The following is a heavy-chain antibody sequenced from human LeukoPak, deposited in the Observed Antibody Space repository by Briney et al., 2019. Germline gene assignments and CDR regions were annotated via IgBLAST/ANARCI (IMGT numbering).Heavy chain of an antibody. J-gene: IGHJ4*02. Sequence: KSGGSLRLSCAASGFTFSSYSMNWVRQAPGKGLEWVSSISSSSSYIYYADSVKGRFTISRDNAKNSLYLQMNSLRVEDTAVYYCAKDFVGTGNFRGGDYWGQGTLVTVSS. CDR1: GFTFSSYS. CDR3: AKDFVGTGNFRGGDY. CDR2: ISSSSSYI. V-gene: IGHV3-21*04. D-gene: IGHD2-8*02.